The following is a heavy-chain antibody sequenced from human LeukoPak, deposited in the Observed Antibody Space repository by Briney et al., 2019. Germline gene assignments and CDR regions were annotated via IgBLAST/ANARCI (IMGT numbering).Heavy chain of an antibody. J-gene: IGHJ6*03. Sequence: EPGGSLRLSCAASGFTLSSYSMNWVRQARGKGREWGSSISRSSSFIYYADSVKGRFTISRENAKNSLYLQMNSLRAEDTAVYYCARYTPPDTYHMDVWGKGTTVTVSS. D-gene: IGHD2-2*02. CDR3: ARYTPPDTYHMDV. V-gene: IGHV3-21*01. CDR2: ISRSSSFI. CDR1: GFTLSSYS.